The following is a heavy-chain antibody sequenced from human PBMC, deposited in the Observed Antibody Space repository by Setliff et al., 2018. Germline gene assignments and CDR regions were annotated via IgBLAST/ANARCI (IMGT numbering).Heavy chain of an antibody. CDR3: ARGTGTIVRAITGTTAAFDI. CDR2: IYYSGST. J-gene: IGHJ3*02. CDR1: GGSISSYY. Sequence: ETLSLTCTVSGGSISSYYWNWIRQPPGKGLEWIGYIYYSGSTNYNPSLKSRVTISVDTSKNQFSLKLSSVTAADTAVYYCARGTGTIVRAITGTTAAFDIWGQGTMVTVSS. D-gene: IGHD1-20*01. V-gene: IGHV4-59*01.